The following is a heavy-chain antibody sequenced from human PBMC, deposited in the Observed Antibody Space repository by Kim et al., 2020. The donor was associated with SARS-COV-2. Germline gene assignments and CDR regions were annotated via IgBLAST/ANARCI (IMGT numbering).Heavy chain of an antibody. D-gene: IGHD4-4*01. Sequence: ASVKVSCKASGNTFSSYDINWVRQASGQGLEWMGWMNPNSGNTVYAQKFQGRVTMTSNTSISTAHMELSSLTSEDTAVYYCARFVRDDYKFTNWGFYPWG. J-gene: IGHJ5*02. CDR2: MNPNSGNT. CDR3: ARFVRDDYKFTNWGFYP. V-gene: IGHV1-8*01. CDR1: GNTFSSYD.